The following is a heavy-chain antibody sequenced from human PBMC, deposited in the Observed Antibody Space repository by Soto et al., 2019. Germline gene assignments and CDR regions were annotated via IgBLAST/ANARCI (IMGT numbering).Heavy chain of an antibody. CDR2: ISSSSTYI. D-gene: IGHD3-9*01. CDR1: GFTFSSYT. CDR3: ARGSSYDILSGYPADY. J-gene: IGHJ4*02. V-gene: IGHV3-21*01. Sequence: GGSLRLSCAASGFTFSSYTLKWVRQAPGKGLEWVSSISSSSTYIYYADSVKGRFTISRDNAKNSLYLQMNSLRAEDTAVYYCARGSSYDILSGYPADYWGQGTLVTVSS.